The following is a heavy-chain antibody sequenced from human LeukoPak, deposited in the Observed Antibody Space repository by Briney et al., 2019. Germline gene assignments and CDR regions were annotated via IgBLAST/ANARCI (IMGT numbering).Heavy chain of an antibody. CDR3: AKEESGWYARH. V-gene: IGHV3-30*18. D-gene: IGHD6-19*01. J-gene: IGHJ4*02. CDR2: ISYDGSNK. CDR1: GFTFSSYG. Sequence: PGGSLRLSCAASGFTFSSYGIHWVRQAPGKGLEWVAVISYDGSNKYYADSVKGRFTISRDNSKNTLYLQMNSLRAEDTAVYYCAKEESGWYARHWGQGTLVTVSS.